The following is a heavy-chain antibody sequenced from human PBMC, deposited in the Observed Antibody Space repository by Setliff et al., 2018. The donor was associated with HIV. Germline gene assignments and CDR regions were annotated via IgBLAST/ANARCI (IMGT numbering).Heavy chain of an antibody. Sequence: ASGFTFSSYSMNWVRQAPGKGLEWVSSISSSSSYIYYADSVKGRFTISRDNAKNSLYLQMSSLRAEDTVVYYCARGDYGGNPSYFDYWGQGTLVTVSS. CDR3: ARGDYGGNPSYFDY. J-gene: IGHJ4*02. CDR2: ISSSSSYI. D-gene: IGHD4-17*01. CDR1: GFTFSSYS. V-gene: IGHV3-21*01.